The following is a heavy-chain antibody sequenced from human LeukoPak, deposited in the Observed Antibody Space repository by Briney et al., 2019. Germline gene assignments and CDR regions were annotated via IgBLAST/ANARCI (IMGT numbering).Heavy chain of an antibody. J-gene: IGHJ4*02. Sequence: PGGSLRLSXAASGFTFSSYAMHWVGQAPGKGLEYVSAISSNGGSTYYANSVKGRFTISRDNSKNTLYLQMGSLRAEDMAVYYCARPGHYDFWSGYSLDYWGQGTLVTVSS. D-gene: IGHD3-3*01. V-gene: IGHV3-64*01. CDR3: ARPGHYDFWSGYSLDY. CDR2: ISSNGGST. CDR1: GFTFSSYA.